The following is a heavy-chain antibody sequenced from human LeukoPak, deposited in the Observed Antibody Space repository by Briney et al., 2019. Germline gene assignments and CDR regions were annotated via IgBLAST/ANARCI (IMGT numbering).Heavy chain of an antibody. D-gene: IGHD2-15*01. Sequence: PSETLSLTCTVSGGPITIYSWTWIRQPAGKGLEWIGRIYTSGSTNYNPSLKSRVTMSVDTSKTQFSLKLNSVTAADTAVYYCATDDVVGSTQHWGQGTLVTVSS. CDR1: GGPITIYS. CDR3: ATDDVVGSTQH. J-gene: IGHJ4*02. V-gene: IGHV4-4*07. CDR2: IYTSGST.